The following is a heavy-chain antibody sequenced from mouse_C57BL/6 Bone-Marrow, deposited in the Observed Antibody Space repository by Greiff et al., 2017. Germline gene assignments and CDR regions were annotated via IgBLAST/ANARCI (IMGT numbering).Heavy chain of an antibody. CDR2: ISDGGSYT. J-gene: IGHJ1*03. CDR3: ARDNGSSYGWYFDV. V-gene: IGHV5-4*01. CDR1: GFTFSSYA. D-gene: IGHD1-1*01. Sequence: EVQLVESGGGLVKPGGSLKLSCAASGFTFSSYAMSWVRQTPQKRLEWVATISDGGSYTYYPDNVKGRFTISRDNAKNNLYLQMSHLKSEDTAMYYCARDNGSSYGWYFDVWGTGTTVTVSS.